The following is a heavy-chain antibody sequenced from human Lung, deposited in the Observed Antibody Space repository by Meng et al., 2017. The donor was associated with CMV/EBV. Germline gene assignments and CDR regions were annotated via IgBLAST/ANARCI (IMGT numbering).Heavy chain of an antibody. Sequence: QLVAVGGGVVQPGRSLRLSFAASGFTFRRYAMHWVRQAPGKGLEWVAVISYDGSNKYYADSVKGRFTISRDNSKNTLYLQMNSLRAEDTAVYYCAHGGGDCWGQGTLVTVSS. V-gene: IGHV3-30-3*01. CDR3: AHGGGDC. CDR1: GFTFRRYA. D-gene: IGHD2-15*01. CDR2: ISYDGSNK. J-gene: IGHJ4*02.